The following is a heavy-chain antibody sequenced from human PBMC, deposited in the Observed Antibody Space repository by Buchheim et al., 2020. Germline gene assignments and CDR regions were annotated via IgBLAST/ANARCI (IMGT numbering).Heavy chain of an antibody. D-gene: IGHD4-23*01. J-gene: IGHJ4*02. CDR2: IYSGGST. CDR3: ARERDGGNSEDAYYFDY. CDR1: GFTVSSNY. V-gene: IGHV3-66*02. Sequence: EVQLVESGGGLVQPGGSLRLSCAASGFTVSSNYMSWVRQAPGKGLEWVSVIYSGGSTYYADSVKGRFTISRDNSKNTLYLHMNSLRAEDTAVYYCARERDGGNSEDAYYFDYWGQGTL.